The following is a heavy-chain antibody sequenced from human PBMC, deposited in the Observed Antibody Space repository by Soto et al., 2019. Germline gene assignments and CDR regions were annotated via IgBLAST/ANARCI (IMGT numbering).Heavy chain of an antibody. J-gene: IGHJ5*02. CDR1: VSRVSTYC. CDR2: IKPDESEK. D-gene: IGHD4-4*01. V-gene: IGHV3-7*01. Sequence: GGSMELSSTASVSRVSTYCVDWVRQAPGKGLEWVARIKPDESEKKYADSVKGRFSISRDNAKNSMYLQMDSLRGEDTAVYYCVRGGSNYASWGQGTLITGSS. CDR3: VRGGSNYAS.